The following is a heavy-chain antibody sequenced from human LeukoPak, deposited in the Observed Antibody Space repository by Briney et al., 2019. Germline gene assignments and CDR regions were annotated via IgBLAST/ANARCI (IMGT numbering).Heavy chain of an antibody. Sequence: PSETLSLTCAVYGGSFSGYYWSWIRQPPGKGLEWIGEINHSGSTNYNPSLKSRVTISVDTSKNQFSLKLSSVTAADAAVYYCARGRDYVWGSHRHSGPYYFDYWSQGTLVTVSA. CDR1: GGSFSGYY. CDR2: INHSGST. D-gene: IGHD3-16*02. J-gene: IGHJ4*02. CDR3: ARGRDYVWGSHRHSGPYYFDY. V-gene: IGHV4-34*01.